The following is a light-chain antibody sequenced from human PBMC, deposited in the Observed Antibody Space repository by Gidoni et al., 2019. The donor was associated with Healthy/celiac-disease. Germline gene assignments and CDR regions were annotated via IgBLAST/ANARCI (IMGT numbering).Light chain of an antibody. CDR1: QSVLYSSNNKNY. V-gene: IGKV4-1*01. CDR3: QQYYSTPLT. J-gene: IGKJ4*01. CDR2: WAS. Sequence: IVMTQSQDSLAVSLGERATINSKSSQSVLYSSNNKNYLAWSQQKPVQPPKLLIYWASNRESGVPDRFSGSGSVTDFTLPISSLQAEDVSVYYFQQYYSTPLTFGGGTKVEIK.